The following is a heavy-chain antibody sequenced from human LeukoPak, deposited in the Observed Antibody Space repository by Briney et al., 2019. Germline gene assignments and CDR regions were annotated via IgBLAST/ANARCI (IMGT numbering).Heavy chain of an antibody. CDR1: GFTFSDYY. D-gene: IGHD3-22*01. CDR2: ISSSGSTI. V-gene: IGHV3-11*01. CDR3: ARTRKPYDSSGYYLY. Sequence: PGGSLRLSCAASGFTFSDYYMSWIRQAPGKGLEWVSYISSSGSTIYYADSVKGRFTISRDNAKNSLYLQMNSLRAEDTAVYYCARTRKPYDSSGYYLYWGQGTLVTVSS. J-gene: IGHJ4*02.